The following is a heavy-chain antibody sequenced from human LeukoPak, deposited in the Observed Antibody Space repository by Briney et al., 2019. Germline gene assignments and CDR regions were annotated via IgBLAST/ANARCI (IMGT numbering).Heavy chain of an antibody. V-gene: IGHV1-2*02. CDR1: GYTFTGYY. D-gene: IGHD5-18*01. CDR3: ARGGGGYSYGLYYFDY. Sequence: ASVKVSCKASGYTFTGYYMHWVRQAPGQGLEWMGWINPNSGGTNYAQKFQGRVTMTRDTSISTAYTELSRLRSDDTAVYYCARGGGGYSYGLYYFDYWGQGTLVTVSS. J-gene: IGHJ4*02. CDR2: INPNSGGT.